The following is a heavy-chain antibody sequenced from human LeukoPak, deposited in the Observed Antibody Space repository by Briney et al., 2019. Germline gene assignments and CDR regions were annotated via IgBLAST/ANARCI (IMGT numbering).Heavy chain of an antibody. CDR3: ASSSLMVYAILDF. Sequence: RGALRLSCAASGVTFSGDGMRWGRQAPGKGGEWGAVLWYDGSNKYYATSFKARFTISFNNSKNTFYLQMNILIAEHTAVYSCASSSLMVYAILDFWGQGTLVTVSS. V-gene: IGHV3-33*01. J-gene: IGHJ4*02. D-gene: IGHD2-8*01. CDR1: GVTFSGDG. CDR2: LWYDGSNK.